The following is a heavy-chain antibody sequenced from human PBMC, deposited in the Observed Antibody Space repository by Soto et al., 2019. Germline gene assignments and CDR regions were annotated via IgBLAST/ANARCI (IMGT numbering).Heavy chain of an antibody. D-gene: IGHD3-22*01. CDR1: GGTFSTYT. Sequence: QVQLVQYGAEVKKPGSSVKVSCKASGGTFSTYTITWVRQAPGQGLEWMGRIIPIIGIINYAQKFQGRVTITADKFTGTAYMELPRLRSDDTAVYYCAGDPASHYNDSHAYSYPWGQGTLVSVSS. CDR3: AGDPASHYNDSHAYSYP. J-gene: IGHJ5*02. CDR2: IIPIIGII. V-gene: IGHV1-69*08.